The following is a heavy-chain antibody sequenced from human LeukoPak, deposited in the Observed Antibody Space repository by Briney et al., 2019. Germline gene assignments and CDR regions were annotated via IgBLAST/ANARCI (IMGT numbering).Heavy chain of an antibody. J-gene: IGHJ4*02. CDR3: ARYARMGYYFDY. CDR2: VDYSGST. D-gene: IGHD3-16*01. V-gene: IGHV4-59*08. CDR1: SDSISTYC. Sequence: PSETLSLTCTVSSDSISTYCWSWIRQPPGKGLEWIGYVDYSGSTNYNPSLKSRVTISRDTSKNQFSLKLSSVTAADTAVYYCARYARMGYYFDYWGQGTLVTVSS.